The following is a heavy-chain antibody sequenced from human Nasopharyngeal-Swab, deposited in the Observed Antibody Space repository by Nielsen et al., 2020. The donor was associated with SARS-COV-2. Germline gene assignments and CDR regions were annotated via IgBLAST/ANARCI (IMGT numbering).Heavy chain of an antibody. CDR3: AKAPYLRGLDV. J-gene: IGHJ6*02. CDR2: ISGSGDTT. CDR1: GFTFSSYA. D-gene: IGHD2-21*01. V-gene: IGHV3-23*01. Sequence: GSLRLSCAASGFTFSSYAMSWVRQAPGKGPEWVSIISGSGDTTYWADSVNDRFSISRDNTKNTLYLQMNSLRVEDTAVYYCAKAPYLRGLDVWGQGTTVTVSS.